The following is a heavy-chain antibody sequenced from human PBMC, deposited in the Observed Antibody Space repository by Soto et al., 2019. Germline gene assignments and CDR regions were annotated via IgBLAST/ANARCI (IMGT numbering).Heavy chain of an antibody. V-gene: IGHV4-59*01. CDR1: GGSISSYY. Sequence: SETLSLTCTVSGGSISSYYWSWLRQPPGKGLEWIGYLYYSGTTNYNPSLKSRVTISVDTSKSQFSLKLSSVTAADTAVYYCARDRSFGGYYDLSNWFDPWGQGTLVTVSS. J-gene: IGHJ5*02. D-gene: IGHD3-3*01. CDR3: ARDRSFGGYYDLSNWFDP. CDR2: LYYSGTT.